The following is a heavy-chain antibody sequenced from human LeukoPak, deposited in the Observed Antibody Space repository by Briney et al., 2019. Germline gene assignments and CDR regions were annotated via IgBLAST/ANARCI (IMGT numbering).Heavy chain of an antibody. CDR1: GFTFSNDG. D-gene: IGHD2-2*01. CDR3: GRRRCSSISCFEDY. Sequence: GGSLRLSCAASGFTFSNDGMSWVRQAPGQGLGWVANIKQNGGEKYYVDSVKGRFTISRDNAKNSLYLQMNSLRAEDTAVYYCGRRRCSSISCFEDYWGQGTLVTVSS. V-gene: IGHV3-7*01. CDR2: IKQNGGEK. J-gene: IGHJ4*02.